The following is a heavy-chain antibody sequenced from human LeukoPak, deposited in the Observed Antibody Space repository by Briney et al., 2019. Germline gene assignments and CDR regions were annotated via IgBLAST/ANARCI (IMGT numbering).Heavy chain of an antibody. CDR3: AKGLRITMIVVGQAAFDI. Sequence: GESLRLSCAASGFTFDDYAMHWVRQAPGKGLEWVSGISWNSGSIGYADSVKGRFTISRDNAKNSLYLQMNSLRAEDTAVYYCAKGLRITMIVVGQAAFDIWGQGTMVTVSS. CDR1: GFTFDDYA. CDR2: ISWNSGSI. J-gene: IGHJ3*02. V-gene: IGHV3-9*01. D-gene: IGHD3-22*01.